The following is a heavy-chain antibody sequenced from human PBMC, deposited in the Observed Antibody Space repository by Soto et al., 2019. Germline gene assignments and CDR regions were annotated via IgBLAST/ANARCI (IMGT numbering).Heavy chain of an antibody. CDR2: IPQDGVDG. Sequence: GGSLRLSCEVSGFTFSMYSMSWVRQSPGKGLEWVAKIPQDGVDGHYADSVKGRFTISRDNGKNSLYLQLNNLRAEDTAVYYCARDHLILPAHHPLYGSHVSGRAPTVTVS. CDR1: GFTFSMYS. D-gene: IGHD3-16*01. J-gene: IGHJ6*02. V-gene: IGHV3-7*03. CDR3: ARDHLILPAHHPLYGSHV.